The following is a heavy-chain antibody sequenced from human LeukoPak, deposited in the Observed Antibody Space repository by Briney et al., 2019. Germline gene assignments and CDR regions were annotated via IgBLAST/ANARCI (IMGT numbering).Heavy chain of an antibody. J-gene: IGHJ6*03. CDR3: ARRSRLVRELSYYYYMDV. V-gene: IGHV4-39*01. CDR1: GGSISSSSYY. CDR2: IYYSGST. D-gene: IGHD3-16*02. Sequence: PSETLSLTCTVSGGSISSSSYYWGWIRQPPGKGLEWIGSIYYSGSTYYNPSLKSRVTISVDTSKNQFSLKLSSVTAADTAVYYCARRSRLVRELSYYYYMDVWGKGTTVTVSS.